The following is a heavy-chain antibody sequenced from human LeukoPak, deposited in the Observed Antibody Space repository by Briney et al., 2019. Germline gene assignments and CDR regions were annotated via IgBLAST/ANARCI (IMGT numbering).Heavy chain of an antibody. CDR2: IYYSGST. V-gene: IGHV4-39*01. J-gene: IGHJ5*02. D-gene: IGHD2-21*01. CDR1: GVSISSSSYY. Sequence: PSETLSLTCTVSGVSISSSSYYWGWIRQPPGKGLEWIGSIYYSGSTYYNPSLKSRVTISVDTSKNQFSLKLSSVTAADTALYYCARAYCGGDCYLNWFDPWGQGTLVTVSS. CDR3: ARAYCGGDCYLNWFDP.